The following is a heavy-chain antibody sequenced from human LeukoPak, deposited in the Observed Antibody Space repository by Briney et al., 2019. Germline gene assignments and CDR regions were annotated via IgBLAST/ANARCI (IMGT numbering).Heavy chain of an antibody. D-gene: IGHD3-10*01. V-gene: IGHV3-20*04. CDR2: ISRNGDRT. Sequence: PGGSLRLSCAASGFRSDDYGMAWVRQVPGKGLEWVSGISRNGDRTAYADSVKGRFTISRDNAKNSLYLQMNSLRAEDTASYYCAGPYYYFAGSYRYFQHWGQGTLVIVSS. CDR1: GFRSDDYG. J-gene: IGHJ1*01. CDR3: AGPYYYFAGSYRYFQH.